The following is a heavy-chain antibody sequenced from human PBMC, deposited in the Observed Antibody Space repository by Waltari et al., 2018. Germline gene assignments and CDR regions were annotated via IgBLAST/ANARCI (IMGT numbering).Heavy chain of an antibody. CDR2: IYSSGRI. Sequence: EVELVESGGGLIQPGGSLRLSCAASGFVVSDYYMSWVRQAPGKGLEWRSVIYSSGRIYYADSVKGRFTISRDTSENMVTLQMYSLRADDTAVYYCARDVAGRAYWGQGTQVTVSS. V-gene: IGHV3-53*01. D-gene: IGHD3-10*01. J-gene: IGHJ4*02. CDR3: ARDVAGRAY. CDR1: GFVVSDYY.